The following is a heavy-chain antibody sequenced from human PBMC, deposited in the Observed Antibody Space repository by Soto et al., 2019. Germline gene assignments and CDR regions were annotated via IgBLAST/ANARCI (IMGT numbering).Heavy chain of an antibody. D-gene: IGHD2-21*02. V-gene: IGHV4-31*03. CDR3: ARDSPCGGDCYDYFDY. J-gene: IGHJ4*02. Sequence: QVQLQESGPGLVKPSQTLSLTCTVSGGSISSGGYYWSWIRQHPGKGLEWIGYIYYSGSTYYNPSLKSRVTISVDTSKNQFSLKLSSVTAADTAVYYCARDSPCGGDCYDYFDYWGQGTLVTVSS. CDR2: IYYSGST. CDR1: GGSISSGGYY.